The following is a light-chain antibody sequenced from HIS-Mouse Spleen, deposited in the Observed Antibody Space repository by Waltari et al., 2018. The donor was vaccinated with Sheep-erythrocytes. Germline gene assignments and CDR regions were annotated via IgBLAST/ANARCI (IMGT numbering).Light chain of an antibody. CDR2: DVS. CDR1: SSDVGGYNY. Sequence: QSALTQPRSVSGSPGQSVTISCTGTSSDVGGYNYVSWYQQHPGKAPKLMISDVSKRPSGVPDRFAGSKSGNTASLTISGLQAEDEADYYCCSYAGSYNHVVATGTKVTVL. J-gene: IGLJ1*01. V-gene: IGLV2-11*02. CDR3: CSYAGSYNHV.